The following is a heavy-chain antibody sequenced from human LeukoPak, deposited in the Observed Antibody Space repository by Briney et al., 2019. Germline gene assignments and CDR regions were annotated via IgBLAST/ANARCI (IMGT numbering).Heavy chain of an antibody. V-gene: IGHV3-21*01. J-gene: IGHJ6*04. CDR1: GFTFSSYS. CDR3: ARDAGVYAIPEDV. Sequence: GGSLRLSCAASGFTFSSYSMNWVRQAPGKGLEWVSSISSSSSYIYYADSVKGRFTISRDNAKNSLYLQMNSLRAGDTAVYYCARDAGVYAIPEDVWGKGTTVTVSS. CDR2: ISSSSSYI. D-gene: IGHD2-8*01.